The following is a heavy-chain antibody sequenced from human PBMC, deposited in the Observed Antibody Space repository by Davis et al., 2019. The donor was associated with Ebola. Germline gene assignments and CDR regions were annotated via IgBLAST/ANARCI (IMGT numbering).Heavy chain of an antibody. J-gene: IGHJ4*02. CDR2: IDYRGDT. D-gene: IGHD2-2*01. CDR1: GGPLNDYS. CDR3: ASPHQIRGKDFFDC. V-gene: IGHV4-34*01. Sequence: PSETLSLTCAAYGGPLNDYSRSWIRQPPGGGLEWIGEIDYRGDTKYNPSLKSRAFLSMDTSRKQFSLKLTSVTAADTAVYFCASPHQIRGKDFFDCWGPGTPVTVSS.